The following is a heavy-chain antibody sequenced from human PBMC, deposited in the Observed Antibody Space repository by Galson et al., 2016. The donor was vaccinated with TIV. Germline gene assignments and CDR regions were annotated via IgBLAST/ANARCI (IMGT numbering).Heavy chain of an antibody. J-gene: IGHJ6*03. CDR1: GVTFSSYA. Sequence: SVKVSCKASGVTFSSYAISWVRQAPGQGLEWMGGLIPMFGITNYAQRFQGRVTITADGSTSTAYMELSSRRSEDTAVYYCARNNSYNFYYTAVGGQGTTVTVSS. CDR3: ARNNSYNFYYTAV. CDR2: LIPMFGIT. V-gene: IGHV1-69*13. D-gene: IGHD2-2*02.